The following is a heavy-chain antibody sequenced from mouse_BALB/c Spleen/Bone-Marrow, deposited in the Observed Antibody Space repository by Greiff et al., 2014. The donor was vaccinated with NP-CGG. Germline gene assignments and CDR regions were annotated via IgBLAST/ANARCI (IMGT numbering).Heavy chain of an antibody. CDR2: IDPENGNT. Sequence: EVMLVESGAELVRPGALAKLSCKASGFNIKDYYMHWVKQRPEQGLEWIGWIDPENGNTIYDPKFQGKASITADTSSNTAYLQLSSLTSEDTAVYYCARSTTATDYAMDYWGQGTSVAVSS. J-gene: IGHJ4*01. D-gene: IGHD1-2*01. CDR1: GFNIKDYY. CDR3: ARSTTATDYAMDY. V-gene: IGHV14-1*02.